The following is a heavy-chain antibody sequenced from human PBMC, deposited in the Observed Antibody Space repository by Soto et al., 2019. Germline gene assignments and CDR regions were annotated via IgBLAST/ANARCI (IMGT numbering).Heavy chain of an antibody. J-gene: IGHJ4*02. D-gene: IGHD3-3*01. CDR2: INAGNGNT. CDR1: GYTFTSYA. Sequence: VASVKVSCKASGYTFTSYAMHWVRQAPGQRLEWMGWINAGNGNTKYSQKFQGRVTITRDTSASTAYMELSSLRSEDTAVYYCASSYDFWSGYYNFDYWGQGTLVTVSS. CDR3: ASSYDFWSGYYNFDY. V-gene: IGHV1-3*01.